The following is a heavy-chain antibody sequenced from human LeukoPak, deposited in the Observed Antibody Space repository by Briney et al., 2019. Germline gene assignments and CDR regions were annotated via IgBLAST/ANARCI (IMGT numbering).Heavy chain of an antibody. Sequence: SETLSLTCTVSGGSISSSSYYWGWIRQPPGKGLEWLGSIYYSGSTYYNPSLKSRVTISVDTSKNQFSLKLSSVTAADTAVYYCARGHRIQGRATIFGVVSNYYFDYWGQGTLVTVSS. V-gene: IGHV4-39*07. D-gene: IGHD3-3*01. CDR3: ARGHRIQGRATIFGVVSNYYFDY. CDR2: IYYSGST. J-gene: IGHJ4*02. CDR1: GGSISSSSYY.